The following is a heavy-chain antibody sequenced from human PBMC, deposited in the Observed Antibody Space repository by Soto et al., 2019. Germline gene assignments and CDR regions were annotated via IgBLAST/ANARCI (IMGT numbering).Heavy chain of an antibody. Sequence: QVHLVQSGAEVSEPGASVKVSCKAAGYSFTSLDINWGRQTTGQGLEWMGWMQPSSGRTGYAQKFQGRVTMTRDTSINTADMELSSLASGDTAFYYCALGVTAGVDYWGQGTLVTVSS. V-gene: IGHV1-8*01. J-gene: IGHJ4*02. CDR3: ALGVTAGVDY. CDR2: MQPSSGRT. CDR1: GYSFTSLD. D-gene: IGHD1-26*01.